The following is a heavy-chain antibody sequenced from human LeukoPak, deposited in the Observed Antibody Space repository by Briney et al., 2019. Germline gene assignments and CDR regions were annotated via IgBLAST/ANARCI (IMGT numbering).Heavy chain of an antibody. V-gene: IGHV4-34*01. Sequence: SETLSLTCAVYGGSLNGHYWSWIRQPPGKGLEWIGEGSESGGTKFNPSLKSRVTISADTSKNQFSLKLSSVTAADTAVYYCARRGYYYDSSGYYTGGAFDIWGQGTMVTVSS. J-gene: IGHJ3*02. CDR1: GGSLNGHY. CDR2: GSESGGT. D-gene: IGHD3-22*01. CDR3: ARRGYYYDSSGYYTGGAFDI.